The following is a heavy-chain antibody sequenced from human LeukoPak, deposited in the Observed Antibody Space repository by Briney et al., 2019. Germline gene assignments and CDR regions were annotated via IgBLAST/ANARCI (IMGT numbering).Heavy chain of an antibody. CDR2: IHASGTT. D-gene: IGHD3-10*01. J-gene: IGHJ4*02. Sequence: TETLSLTCNVSGGSISSYFWTWIRQPAGKGLEWIGRIHASGTTNYNSSLKSRVSMSVDTSKNQFSLKLTSVTAADTAVYFCARDGADVYGRGFDYWGQGTLVSVSS. CDR3: ARDGADVYGRGFDY. V-gene: IGHV4-4*07. CDR1: GGSISSYF.